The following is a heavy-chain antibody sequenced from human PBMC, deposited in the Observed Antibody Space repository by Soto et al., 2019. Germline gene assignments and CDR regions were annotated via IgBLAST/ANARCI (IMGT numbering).Heavy chain of an antibody. Sequence: SETLSLICSVSGGSISSYYWSWIRQPPGKGLEWIGYIYHSGTTNYNPSLKSRVTISVDTSKNQFSLKLSSVTAADTAVDYCASLGVAGPEMAHGGPGTRSPFSS. CDR1: GGSISSYY. V-gene: IGHV4-59*01. CDR2: IYHSGTT. J-gene: IGHJ4*02. D-gene: IGHD6-19*01. CDR3: ASLGVAGPEMAH.